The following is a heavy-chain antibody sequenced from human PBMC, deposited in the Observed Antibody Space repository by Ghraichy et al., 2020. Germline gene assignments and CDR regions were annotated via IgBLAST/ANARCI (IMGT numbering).Heavy chain of an antibody. V-gene: IGHV4-59*01. CDR2: IYYSGST. J-gene: IGHJ4*02. CDR1: GGSISSYY. Sequence: SETLSLTCTVSGGSISSYYWSWIRQPPGKGLEWIGYIYYSGSTNYNPSLKSRVTISVDTSKNQFSLKLSSVTAADTAVYYCARVRYGAAADYWGQGTLVTVSS. D-gene: IGHD6-13*01. CDR3: ARVRYGAAADY.